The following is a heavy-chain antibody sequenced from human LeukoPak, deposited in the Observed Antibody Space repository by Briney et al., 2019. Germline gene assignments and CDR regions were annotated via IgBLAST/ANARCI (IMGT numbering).Heavy chain of an antibody. CDR2: INPSGGST. D-gene: IGHD5-18*01. Sequence: ASVKVSCKAFGYRFMNYYIHWVRQAPGQGLEWMGIINPSGGSTSYAQKFQGRVTMTRDTSTSTVYMELSSLRSEDTAVYYCASVSYGYSCPDYWGQGTLVTVSS. V-gene: IGHV1-46*01. J-gene: IGHJ4*02. CDR3: ASVSYGYSCPDY. CDR1: GYRFMNYY.